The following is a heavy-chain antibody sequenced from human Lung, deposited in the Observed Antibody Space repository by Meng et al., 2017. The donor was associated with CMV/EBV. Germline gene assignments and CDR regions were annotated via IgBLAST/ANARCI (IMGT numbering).Heavy chain of an antibody. J-gene: IGHJ4*02. CDR3: ARQLGLFDY. CDR2: VSGSGGST. V-gene: IGHV3-23*01. Sequence: GGSLRLCCAASGFTFSSHAMSWVRQAPGKGLEWVSTVSGSGGSTSYADSVKGRFTSSKDKSKNSLCLQMNSLKAEDTAVYDCARQLGLFDYWGQGTLVTVSS. CDR1: GFTFSSHA. D-gene: IGHD6-6*01.